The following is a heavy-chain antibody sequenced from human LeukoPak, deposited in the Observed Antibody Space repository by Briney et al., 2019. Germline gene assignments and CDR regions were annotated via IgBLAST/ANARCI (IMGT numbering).Heavy chain of an antibody. CDR3: AVVTPDYYFDY. CDR1: GFTFSRYA. D-gene: IGHD4-23*01. Sequence: GSLRLSCAASGFTFSRYAMSWVRQAPGKGLEWIASISYSGSSYYNPSLKSRVTISVDTSKNQFSLKLSSVTAADTAVYYCAVVTPDYYFDYWGQGTLVTVSS. J-gene: IGHJ4*02. V-gene: IGHV4-38-2*01. CDR2: ISYSGSS.